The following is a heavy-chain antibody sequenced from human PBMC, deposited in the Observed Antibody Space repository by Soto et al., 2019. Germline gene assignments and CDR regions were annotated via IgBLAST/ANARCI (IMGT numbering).Heavy chain of an antibody. CDR2: IYYSWST. CDR1: GGSISSGGYY. Sequence: QVQLQESGPGLVKPSQTLSLTCTVSGGSISSGGYYWSWIRQHPGKVLEWIGYIYYSWSTYYNPSRKSRVTISVDSSKNQFSLKLSSVTAADTAVYYCARARDYYDSSGPTLGNWFDPWGQGTLVTVSS. D-gene: IGHD3-22*01. V-gene: IGHV4-31*03. CDR3: ARARDYYDSSGPTLGNWFDP. J-gene: IGHJ5*02.